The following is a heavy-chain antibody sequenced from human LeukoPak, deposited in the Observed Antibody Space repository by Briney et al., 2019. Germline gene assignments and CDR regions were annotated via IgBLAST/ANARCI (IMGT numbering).Heavy chain of an antibody. V-gene: IGHV3-20*04. D-gene: IGHD2-15*01. CDR1: GFTFDDYG. Sequence: PGGSLRLSCAASGFTFDDYGMSWVRQAPGKGLEWVSGINWNGGSTGYADSVKGRFTISRGNAKNSLYLQMNSLRAEDTALYYCARGLGGQDAFDIWGQGTMVTVSS. J-gene: IGHJ3*02. CDR3: ARGLGGQDAFDI. CDR2: INWNGGST.